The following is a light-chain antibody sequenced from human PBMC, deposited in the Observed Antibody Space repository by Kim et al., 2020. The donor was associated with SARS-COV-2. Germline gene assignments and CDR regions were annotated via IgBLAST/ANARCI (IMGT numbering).Light chain of an antibody. J-gene: IGLJ2*01. CDR3: NSRDSNDYVV. Sequence: SSELTQDPAVSVALGQTVRITCQGDSLRSYYATWYQQKPGQAPILVIYGKNNRPSGIPDRFSGSSSGNTASLTITGTQAGDEADYYCNSRDSNDYVVFGGGTKLTVL. V-gene: IGLV3-19*01. CDR2: GKN. CDR1: SLRSYY.